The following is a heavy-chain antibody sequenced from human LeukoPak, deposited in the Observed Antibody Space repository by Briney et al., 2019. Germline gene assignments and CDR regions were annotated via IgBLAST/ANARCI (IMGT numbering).Heavy chain of an antibody. V-gene: IGHV1-8*02. CDR2: MNPNSGNT. CDR1: GATFSNYA. J-gene: IGHJ3*02. CDR3: ARDDGAAAAHI. Sequence: GASVKVSCKASGATFSNYAISWVRQATGQGLEWMGWMNPNSGNTGYAQKFQGRVTMTRNTSISTAYMELSSLRSEDTAVYYCARDDGAAAAHIWGQGTMVTVSS. D-gene: IGHD6-13*01.